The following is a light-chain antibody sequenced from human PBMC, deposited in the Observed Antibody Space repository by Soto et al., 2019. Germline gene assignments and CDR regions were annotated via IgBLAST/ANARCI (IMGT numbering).Light chain of an antibody. CDR1: QSISSW. CDR3: QQYNSYSVT. J-gene: IGKJ4*01. Sequence: DIQMTQSPSTLSASVGDRVTITCRASQSISSWLAWYQQKPGKAPKLLIYDASSFESGVPSRFSGSGSVTEFTLTTSSLQPDDFATYYCQQYNSYSVTFGGGTKVEIK. V-gene: IGKV1-5*01. CDR2: DAS.